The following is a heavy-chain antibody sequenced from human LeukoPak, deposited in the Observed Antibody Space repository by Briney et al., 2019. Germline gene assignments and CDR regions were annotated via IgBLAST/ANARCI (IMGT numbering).Heavy chain of an antibody. CDR2: IYYSGGT. Sequence: PSETLSLTCTVSGGSISSYYWRWIRQPPGKGLEWIGYIYYSGGTNYNPSLKSRVTISVDTSKNQFSLKLSAVTAADTAVYYSARGPGGYFDYWGQGTLVTVSS. D-gene: IGHD3-10*01. CDR1: GGSISSYY. J-gene: IGHJ4*02. CDR3: ARGPGGYFDY. V-gene: IGHV4-59*01.